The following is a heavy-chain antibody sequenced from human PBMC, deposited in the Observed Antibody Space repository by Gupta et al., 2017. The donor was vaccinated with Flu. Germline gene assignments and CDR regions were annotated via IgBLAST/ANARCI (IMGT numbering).Heavy chain of an antibody. Sequence: WVRMAPGKGLEWVANINRDGSEKNYVASAKGRFTISRDNAKDSLFLYMTSLRAEDTAVYYCARYGFSFGLDLWGQGTTVTVSS. CDR2: INRDGSEK. V-gene: IGHV3-7*03. CDR3: ARYGFSFGLDL. J-gene: IGHJ6*02. D-gene: IGHD3-10*01.